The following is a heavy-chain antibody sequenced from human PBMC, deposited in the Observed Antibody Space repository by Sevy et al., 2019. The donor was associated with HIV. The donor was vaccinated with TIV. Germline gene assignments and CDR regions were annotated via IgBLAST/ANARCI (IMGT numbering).Heavy chain of an antibody. CDR3: ARALSMVRGVGFDY. Sequence: ASVKVSCKASGGTFSSYAINWVRQAPGQGLEWMGGIIPIFGTANYAQKFQGRVTITADKSTSTAYMELSSLRSEDTAVYYCARALSMVRGVGFDYWGQGTLVTVSS. J-gene: IGHJ4*02. CDR1: GGTFSSYA. D-gene: IGHD3-10*01. CDR2: IIPIFGTA. V-gene: IGHV1-69*06.